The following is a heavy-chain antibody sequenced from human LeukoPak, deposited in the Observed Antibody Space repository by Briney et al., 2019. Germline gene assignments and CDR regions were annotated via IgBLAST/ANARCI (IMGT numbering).Heavy chain of an antibody. CDR3: ARREKVCSSTSCYGYYYYYGMDV. D-gene: IGHD2-2*01. Sequence: GASVKVSCKASGGTFSSYAISWVRQAPGQGLEWMGGIIPIFGTANYAQKFQGRVTITADESTSTAYMELSSLRSEDTAVYYCARREKVCSSTSCYGYYYYYGMDVWGQGTTVTVSS. V-gene: IGHV1-69*13. CDR2: IIPIFGTA. J-gene: IGHJ6*02. CDR1: GGTFSSYA.